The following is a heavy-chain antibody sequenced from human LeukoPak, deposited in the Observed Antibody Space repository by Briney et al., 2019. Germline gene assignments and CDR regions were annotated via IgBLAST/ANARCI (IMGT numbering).Heavy chain of an antibody. D-gene: IGHD5-18*01. Sequence: GGSLRLSCAASGFTFGSYGMHWVRQAPGKGLEWVAVISYDGSNKYYADSVKGRFTISRDNSKNTLYLQMNSLRAEDTAVYYCAKSTAMAPYGMDVWGQGTTVTVSS. CDR3: AKSTAMAPYGMDV. V-gene: IGHV3-30*18. CDR1: GFTFGSYG. CDR2: ISYDGSNK. J-gene: IGHJ6*02.